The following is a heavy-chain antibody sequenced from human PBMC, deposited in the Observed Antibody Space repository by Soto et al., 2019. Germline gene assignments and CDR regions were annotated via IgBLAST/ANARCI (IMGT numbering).Heavy chain of an antibody. D-gene: IGHD2-15*01. Sequence: QVQLVESGGGVVQPGRSLRLSCADSGFTFSTHGMHWVRQAPGKGLEWVAVVSYDGGSKYYADSVKGRFTASRDNSKNKLHLEMNSLRTEDKAVYYCAKGYCVGGSCYGFFDVWGRGTLVIVSS. V-gene: IGHV3-30*18. CDR2: VSYDGGSK. CDR3: AKGYCVGGSCYGFFDV. CDR1: GFTFSTHG. J-gene: IGHJ2*01.